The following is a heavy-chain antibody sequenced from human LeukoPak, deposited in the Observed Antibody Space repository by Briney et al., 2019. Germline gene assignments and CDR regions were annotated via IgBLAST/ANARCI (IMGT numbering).Heavy chain of an antibody. CDR1: GGSIGSYY. J-gene: IGHJ3*02. V-gene: IGHV4-59*01. Sequence: SETLSLTCTVSGGSIGSYYWSWIRQPPGKGLEWIGYIYYSGSTNYNPSLKSRVTISVDTSKNQFSLKLSSVTAADTAVYYCASSGYYYSAFDIWGQGTLVTVSS. CDR3: ASSGYYYSAFDI. D-gene: IGHD3-22*01. CDR2: IYYSGST.